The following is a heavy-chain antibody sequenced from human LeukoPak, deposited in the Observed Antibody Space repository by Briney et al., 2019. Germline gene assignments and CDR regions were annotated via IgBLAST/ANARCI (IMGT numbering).Heavy chain of an antibody. D-gene: IGHD5-18*01. V-gene: IGHV3-64*01. Sequence: GGSLRLSCAASGFTFSSYGMHWVRQAPGKGLEYVSAINSNGGSTYYANSVKGRFTISRDNSKNTLYLQMGSLRAEDMAVYYCAREGSYGDSDYCGQGTLVTVSS. CDR3: AREGSYGDSDY. CDR1: GFTFSSYG. J-gene: IGHJ4*02. CDR2: INSNGGST.